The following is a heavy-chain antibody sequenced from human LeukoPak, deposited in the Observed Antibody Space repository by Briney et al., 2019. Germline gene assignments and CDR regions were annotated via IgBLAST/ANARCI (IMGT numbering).Heavy chain of an antibody. CDR2: ISWNSGSI. CDR1: GFTFDDYA. J-gene: IGHJ4*02. CDR3: AKDTSYQLLYYFDY. D-gene: IGHD2-2*01. Sequence: GRSLRLSCAASGFTFDDYAMHWVPQAPGKGLEWVSGISWNSGSIGYADSVKGRFTISRDNAKNSLYLQMNSLRAEDTALYYCAKDTSYQLLYYFDYWGQGTLVTVSS. V-gene: IGHV3-9*01.